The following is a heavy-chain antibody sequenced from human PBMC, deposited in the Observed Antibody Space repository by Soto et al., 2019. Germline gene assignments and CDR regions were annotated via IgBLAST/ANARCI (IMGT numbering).Heavy chain of an antibody. J-gene: IGHJ6*02. V-gene: IGHV4-39*01. CDR1: GGSISSSSYY. CDR3: ARQDDYYYYGMDV. CDR2: IYYSGST. Sequence: SETLSLTCTFSGGSISSSSYYLGWIRQPPGKGLEWIGSIYYSGSTYYNPSLKSRVTISVDTSKNQFSLKLSSVTAADTAVYYCARQDDYYYYGMDVWGQGTTVTVSS.